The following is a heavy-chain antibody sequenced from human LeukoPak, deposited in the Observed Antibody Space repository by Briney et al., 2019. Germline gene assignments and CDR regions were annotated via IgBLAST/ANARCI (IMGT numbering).Heavy chain of an antibody. CDR1: GFTFSSYA. CDR3: ARGGWEQEHLDY. D-gene: IGHD1-26*01. V-gene: IGHV3-74*01. Sequence: PGGSLRLSCAASGFTFSSYAMSWVRQPPGKGLVWVSRINSDGSSRYADSAKGRFTISRDNAKNTLYLQMNSLRAEDTAVYYCARGGWEQEHLDYWGQGTLVTVSS. CDR2: INSDGSS. J-gene: IGHJ4*02.